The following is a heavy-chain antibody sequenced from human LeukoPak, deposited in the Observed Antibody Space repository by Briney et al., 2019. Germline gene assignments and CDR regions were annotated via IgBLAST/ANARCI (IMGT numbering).Heavy chain of an antibody. V-gene: IGHV4-59*01. CDR3: ARDHSGSGSYYNWFDP. CDR1: GGSINSYY. D-gene: IGHD3-10*01. CDR2: IHYTGST. Sequence: SETLSLTCTVSGGSINSYYWSWIRQPPGKGLECIGYIHYTGSTNYNPSLKSRVTISVDTSKSQFSLKLSSVTAADTAVYYCARDHSGSGSYYNWFDPWGQGTLVTVSS. J-gene: IGHJ5*02.